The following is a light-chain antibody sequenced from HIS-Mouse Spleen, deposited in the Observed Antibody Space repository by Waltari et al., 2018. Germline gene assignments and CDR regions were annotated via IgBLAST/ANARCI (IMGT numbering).Light chain of an antibody. Sequence: DIQLTQSPSFLSASVGDRVTITCRASQCISSYIAWYQHKPGKAPKLLIYAAYTLQSGVPSRFSGSGSGTEFTLTISSLQPEDFATYYCQQLNSYPPTFGQGTKVEIK. V-gene: IGKV1-9*01. CDR2: AAY. J-gene: IGKJ1*01. CDR3: QQLNSYPPT. CDR1: QCISSY.